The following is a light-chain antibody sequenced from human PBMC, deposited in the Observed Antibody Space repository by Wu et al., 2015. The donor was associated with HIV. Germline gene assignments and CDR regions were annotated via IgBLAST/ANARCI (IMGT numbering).Light chain of an antibody. CDR1: QSVGSN. CDR3: QLYDSSPFWA. CDR2: GAS. J-gene: IGKJ1*01. Sequence: EIVMTQSPATLSVSPGERATLSCRASQSVGSNLAWYQQKPGQAPRLVIHGASTRATGIPDRFSGGGSGTDFTLTITRLEPEDFAVYFCQLYDSSPFWAFGQGTKVEVK. V-gene: IGKV3-20*01.